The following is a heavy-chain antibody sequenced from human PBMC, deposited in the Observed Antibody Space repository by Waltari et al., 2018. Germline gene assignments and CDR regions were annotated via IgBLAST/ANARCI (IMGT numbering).Heavy chain of an antibody. D-gene: IGHD1-1*01. CDR1: GYDFSTYW. CDR3: ARTSTRDFYYMDV. J-gene: IGHJ6*03. V-gene: IGHV5-10-1*01. CDR2: IDHSDSYT. Sequence: EVQLVQSGAEVKKPGESLRISCEGSGYDFSTYWITWVRHMPGKGLEWMGRIDHSDSYTNYSPSFRGHVTISVDRSISTAYIQWSGLRASDTAIYYCARTSTRDFYYMDVWGKGTTVTVSS.